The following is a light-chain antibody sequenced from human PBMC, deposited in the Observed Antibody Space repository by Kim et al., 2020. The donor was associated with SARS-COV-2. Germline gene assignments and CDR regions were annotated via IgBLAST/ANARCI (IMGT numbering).Light chain of an antibody. Sequence: VTPGKAASITCCGDKLGNKYACWYQQKPGQSPVLVIYQDSKRPSGIPERFSGSNSGNTATLTISGTQAMDEADYYCQAWDSSTGGVFGTGTKVTVL. J-gene: IGLJ1*01. CDR2: QDS. CDR1: KLGNKY. V-gene: IGLV3-1*01. CDR3: QAWDSSTGGV.